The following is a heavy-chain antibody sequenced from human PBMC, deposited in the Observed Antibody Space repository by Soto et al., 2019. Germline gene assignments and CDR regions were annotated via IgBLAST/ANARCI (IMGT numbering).Heavy chain of an antibody. D-gene: IGHD3-22*01. Sequence: LSLTCTVSGGSVSSGSYYWSWIRQPPGKGLEWIGYIYYSGSTNYNPSLKSRVTISVDTSKNQFSLKLSSVTAADTAVYYCARVRPPLDYDSSGYYADWGQGALVTVSS. CDR2: IYYSGST. CDR1: GGSVSSGSYY. CDR3: ARVRPPLDYDSSGYYAD. J-gene: IGHJ4*02. V-gene: IGHV4-61*01.